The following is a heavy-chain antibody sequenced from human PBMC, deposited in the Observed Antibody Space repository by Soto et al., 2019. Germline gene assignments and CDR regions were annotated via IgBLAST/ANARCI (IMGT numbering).Heavy chain of an antibody. D-gene: IGHD2-8*01. V-gene: IGHV3-23*01. CDR3: AQGDMLLAFDP. CDR1: GFTFSSYA. Sequence: GGSLRLSCAASGFTFSSYAMSWVRQAPGKGLEWVSAISASGGATYYADPVKGRFAISRDNSKNTLYVQMNSLRAEDTAVYYCAQGDMLLAFDPWGQGTLVTVSS. J-gene: IGHJ5*02. CDR2: ISASGGAT.